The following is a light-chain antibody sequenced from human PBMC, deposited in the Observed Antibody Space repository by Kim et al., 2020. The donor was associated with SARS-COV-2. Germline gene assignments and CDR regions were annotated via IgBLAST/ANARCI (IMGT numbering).Light chain of an antibody. J-gene: IGKJ1*01. Sequence: EIVLTQSPDTLSLPPGERATLSCRASQSLTDLAWYQQRPGQAPRILIFGASSRATGIPDRFSGSGSGTDFTLTIKRLEPEDSAVYYCQQYGDSLRTFGQGTKVDIK. CDR1: QSLTD. CDR3: QQYGDSLRT. V-gene: IGKV3-20*01. CDR2: GAS.